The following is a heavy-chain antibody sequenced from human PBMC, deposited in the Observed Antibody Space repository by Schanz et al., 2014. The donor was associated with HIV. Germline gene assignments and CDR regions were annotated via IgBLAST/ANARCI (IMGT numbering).Heavy chain of an antibody. CDR2: IKEDGIEK. J-gene: IGHJ4*02. Sequence: EVQLVESGGGLVKPGRSLRLSCTASGFRFRSYWMSWVRQAPGKGLEWVANIKEDGIEKYYVDSVKGRFTISRDNAKNSLYLNMYSLRAEDTAVYFCAKSNGGDTAVVQYYFDYWGQGTLVSVSS. CDR3: AKSNGGDTAVVQYYFDY. D-gene: IGHD5-18*01. V-gene: IGHV3-7*01. CDR1: GFRFRSYW.